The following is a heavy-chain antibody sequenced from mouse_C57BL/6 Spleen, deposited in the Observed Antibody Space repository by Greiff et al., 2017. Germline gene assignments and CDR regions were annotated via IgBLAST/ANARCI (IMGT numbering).Heavy chain of an antibody. D-gene: IGHD1-1*01. CDR1: GYTFTNYW. V-gene: IGHV1-63*01. Sequence: VQLQQSGAELVRPGTSVKMSCKASGYTFTNYWVGWAKQRPGHGLEWIGDIYPGGGYNNYTAKIKGQATLTANQSCRTALMQFSRLTSEDSAAYYCARVVDYAMAYWGQGTSVTVSA. J-gene: IGHJ4*01. CDR3: ARVVDYAMAY. CDR2: IYPGGGYN.